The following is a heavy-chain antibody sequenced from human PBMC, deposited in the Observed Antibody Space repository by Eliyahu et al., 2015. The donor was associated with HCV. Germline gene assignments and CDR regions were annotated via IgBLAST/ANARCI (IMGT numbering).Heavy chain of an antibody. D-gene: IGHD3-10*01. J-gene: IGHJ4*02. CDR3: ARDGSYGSGTYSPFDY. V-gene: IGHV3-21*01. CDR2: ISSSSTYK. CDR1: GFSFSSFS. Sequence: EVQLVESGGGLVKPGGSLRLSCAASGFSFSSFSMNWVRQAPGKGLEWVSSISSSSTYKYYADSMKGRFTISRDNAKNSLYLQMNSLRAEDTAVYYCARDGSYGSGTYSPFDYWGQGTLVTVSS.